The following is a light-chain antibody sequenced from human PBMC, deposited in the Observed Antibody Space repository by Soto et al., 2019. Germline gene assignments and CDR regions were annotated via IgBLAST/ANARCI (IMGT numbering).Light chain of an antibody. V-gene: IGKV3-15*01. Sequence: DIVMTQSPSTLSVSPGERATLSCRASQSVSSNLAWYQQRPGQAPRLLIYVASTMATGIPARFSGSGSGTEFTLTISSLQSEDFAVYYCQQYKNWPPLTFGGGTKVESK. CDR3: QQYKNWPPLT. CDR2: VAS. J-gene: IGKJ4*01. CDR1: QSVSSN.